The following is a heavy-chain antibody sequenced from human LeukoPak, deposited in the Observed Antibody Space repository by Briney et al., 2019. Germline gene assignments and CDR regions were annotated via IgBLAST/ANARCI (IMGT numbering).Heavy chain of an antibody. J-gene: IGHJ5*02. Sequence: SETLSLTCTVSGGSISSSSYYWSWIRQPPGKGLEWIGYIYYSGSTNYNPSLKSRVTISVDTSKNQLSLKLSSVTAADTAVYYCARTIAAAGSDWFDPWGQGTLVTVSS. V-gene: IGHV4-61*05. CDR3: ARTIAAAGSDWFDP. CDR1: GGSISSSSYY. CDR2: IYYSGST. D-gene: IGHD6-13*01.